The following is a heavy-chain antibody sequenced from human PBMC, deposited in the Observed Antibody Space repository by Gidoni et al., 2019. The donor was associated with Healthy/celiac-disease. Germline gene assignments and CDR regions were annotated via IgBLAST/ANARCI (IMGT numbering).Heavy chain of an antibody. V-gene: IGHV3-30*18. CDR3: AKDLGRSGYSYGPRGMDV. Sequence: QVQLVASGGGVVQPGRSLRLSCAASGFTFRSYAMHWVRQAPGKGLAWVAVISYDGSNKYYADSVKGRFTISRDNSKNTLYLQMNSLRAEDTAVYYCAKDLGRSGYSYGPRGMDVWGQGTTVTVSS. J-gene: IGHJ6*02. D-gene: IGHD5-18*01. CDR1: GFTFRSYA. CDR2: ISYDGSNK.